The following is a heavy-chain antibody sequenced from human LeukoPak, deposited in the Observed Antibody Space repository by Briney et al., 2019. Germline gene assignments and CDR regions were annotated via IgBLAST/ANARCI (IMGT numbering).Heavy chain of an antibody. CDR1: GFTFSDYA. J-gene: IGHJ4*02. CDR3: SRGSYAHDY. D-gene: IGHD1-26*01. V-gene: IGHV3-49*03. Sequence: GGXLRLSCTASGFTFSDYAMSWFSQAQGKGLEWVGLIRSKAYGGTTEYASSVKGRFTISRDDSQTIAYLQMNSLKTEDTAVYYCSRGSYAHDYWGQGTLVTVSS. CDR2: IRSKAYGGTT.